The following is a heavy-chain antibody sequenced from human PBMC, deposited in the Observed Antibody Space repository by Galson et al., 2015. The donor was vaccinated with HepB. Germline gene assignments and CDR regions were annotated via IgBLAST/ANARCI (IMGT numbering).Heavy chain of an antibody. V-gene: IGHV3-74*01. Sequence: SLRLSCAASGFTFSSYWMHWVRQVPGKGLVWVSRINSDGSSTSYEDSVKGRFTISRDNAKNTLYLQMNSLRAEDTAVYYCARDKDTAMLMAYWGQGTLVTVSS. J-gene: IGHJ4*02. D-gene: IGHD5-18*01. CDR2: INSDGSST. CDR3: ARDKDTAMLMAY. CDR1: GFTFSSYW.